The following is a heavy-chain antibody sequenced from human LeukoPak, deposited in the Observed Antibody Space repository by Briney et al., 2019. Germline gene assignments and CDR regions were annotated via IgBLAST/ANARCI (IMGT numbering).Heavy chain of an antibody. J-gene: IGHJ5*02. V-gene: IGHV3-48*04. D-gene: IGHD3-3*01. CDR2: ISSSSSTI. Sequence: GGSLRLSCAASGFTFSSYSMNWVRQAPGKGLEWVSYISSSSSTIYYADSVKDRFTISRDNAKNSLYLQMNSLRAEDTAVYYCARAGAYDFWSGRLDNWFDPWGQGTLVTVSS. CDR1: GFTFSSYS. CDR3: ARAGAYDFWSGRLDNWFDP.